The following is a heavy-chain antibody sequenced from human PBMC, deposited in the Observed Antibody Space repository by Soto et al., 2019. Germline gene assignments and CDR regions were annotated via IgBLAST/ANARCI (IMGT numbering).Heavy chain of an antibody. CDR1: GGSISSSSYY. D-gene: IGHD1-1*01. Sequence: SETLSLTCTVSGGSISSSSYYWGWIRQPPGKGLEWIGTIYYSGSTYYNASLKSRVTISVDTSKNQFSLKLSSVTAADTAVYYCARHLGTGTHRGDFDYWGQGTLVTVSS. V-gene: IGHV4-39*01. CDR3: ARHLGTGTHRGDFDY. CDR2: IYYSGST. J-gene: IGHJ4*02.